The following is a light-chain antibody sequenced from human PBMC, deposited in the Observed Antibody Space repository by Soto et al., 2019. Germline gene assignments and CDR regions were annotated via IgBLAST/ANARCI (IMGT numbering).Light chain of an antibody. V-gene: IGLV2-8*01. CDR3: SSYAGSNNLV. CDR1: GNDVGAYNY. J-gene: IGLJ2*01. Sequence: QSALTQPRSVSGSPGQSVTISCTGTGNDVGAYNYVSWYQHHPGKAPKFMIYEVSKRPLGVPDRFSGSKSGNTASLTVSGLQAEDEADYYCSSYAGSNNLVFGGGTKLTVL. CDR2: EVS.